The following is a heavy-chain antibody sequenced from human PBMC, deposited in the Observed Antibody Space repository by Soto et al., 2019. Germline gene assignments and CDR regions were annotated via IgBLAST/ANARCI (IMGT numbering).Heavy chain of an antibody. Sequence: EVQLLESGGGLVQPGGSLRLSCAASGFTFNRYPMSWVRQAPGKGLEWVSGISGTGGSTFYADSVKGRFTISRDNSRNTVSLQMNSLRAEDTAIYFCAKAMTTVTTGSYFDYWCQGTLVTVSS. J-gene: IGHJ4*02. CDR1: GFTFNRYP. D-gene: IGHD4-17*01. CDR2: ISGTGGST. V-gene: IGHV3-23*01. CDR3: AKAMTTVTTGSYFDY.